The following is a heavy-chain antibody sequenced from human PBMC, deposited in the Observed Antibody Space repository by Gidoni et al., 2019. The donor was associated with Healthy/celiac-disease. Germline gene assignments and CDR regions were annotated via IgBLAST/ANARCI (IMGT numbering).Heavy chain of an antibody. CDR3: ARAYDSSGYCGV. CDR1: GGTFSSYT. Sequence: QVQLVQSGAEVKKPGSSVKVSCKASGGTFSSYTISWVRQAPGQGLEWMGRIIPILGIANYAQKFQGRVTITADKSTSTAYMELSSLRSEDTAVYYCARAYDSSGYCGVWGQGTLVTVSS. V-gene: IGHV1-69*02. J-gene: IGHJ4*02. D-gene: IGHD3-22*01. CDR2: IIPILGIA.